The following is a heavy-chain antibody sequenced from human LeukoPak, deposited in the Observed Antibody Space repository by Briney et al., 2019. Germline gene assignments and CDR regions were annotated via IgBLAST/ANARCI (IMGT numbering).Heavy chain of an antibody. CDR3: ATRYSSGWYGSNYYYYGMDV. CDR1: GYTFTSYD. J-gene: IGHJ6*02. Sequence: ASVKVSCKASGYTFTSYDINWVRQATGHGLEWMGWMNPNSGNTGYAQKFQGRVTMTRNTSISTAYVELSSLRSEDTAVYYCATRYSSGWYGSNYYYYGMDVWGQGTTVTVSS. V-gene: IGHV1-8*01. D-gene: IGHD6-19*01. CDR2: MNPNSGNT.